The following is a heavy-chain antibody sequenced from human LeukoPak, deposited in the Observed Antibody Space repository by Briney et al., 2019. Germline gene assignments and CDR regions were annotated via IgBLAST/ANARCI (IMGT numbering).Heavy chain of an antibody. CDR1: GYTFTGYY. V-gene: IGHV1-2*06. D-gene: IGHD6-19*01. Sequence: VKVSCKASGYTFTGYYMQWVRQAPGQGLEWMGRINPNSGGTNYAQKFQGRVTMTRDTSISTAYMELSRLRSDDTAVYYCARYIGGPYSSLDYWGQGTLVTVSS. CDR2: INPNSGGT. J-gene: IGHJ4*02. CDR3: ARYIGGPYSSLDY.